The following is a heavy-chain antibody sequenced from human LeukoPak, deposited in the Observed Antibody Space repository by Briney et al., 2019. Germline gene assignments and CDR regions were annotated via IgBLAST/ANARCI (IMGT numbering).Heavy chain of an antibody. V-gene: IGHV3-23*01. J-gene: IGHJ4*02. D-gene: IGHD6-19*01. CDR2: ISSSGGTT. CDR1: GFTFSSYA. Sequence: GGSLRLSCAASGFTFSSYAMSWVRQAPGKGLEWVSGISSSGGTTNYADSVKGRFTISRDKSKDTLYLQMNSLRAEDAATYYCSKPSSGWTSFDCWGQGTLVTVSS. CDR3: SKPSSGWTSFDC.